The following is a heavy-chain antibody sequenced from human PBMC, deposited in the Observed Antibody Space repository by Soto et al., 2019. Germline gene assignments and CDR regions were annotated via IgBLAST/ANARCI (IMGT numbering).Heavy chain of an antibody. J-gene: IGHJ4*02. CDR2: IYHSVST. D-gene: IGHD5-12*01. CDR3: ARRYSGYGDY. V-gene: IGHV4-30-2*01. Sequence: SETLSLTCAVSGGSISSGGYSWSWIRQPPGKGLEWIAYIYHSVSTYYNPSLKSRVTMSVDRSKNQFSLKLSSVTAADTAVYYCARRYSGYGDYWGQGTLVTVSS. CDR1: GGSISSGGYS.